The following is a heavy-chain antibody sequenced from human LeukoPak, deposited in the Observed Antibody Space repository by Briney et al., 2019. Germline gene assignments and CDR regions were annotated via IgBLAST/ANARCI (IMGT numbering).Heavy chain of an antibody. V-gene: IGHV4-61*01. CDR1: GYSISNGFY. Sequence: SETLSLTCNVSGYSISNGFYWGWMRQPPGKGLEWIGYIYYSGSTNYNPSLKSRVTISVDTSENQFSLKLSSVTAADTAVYYCASSWFGEEGAFDIWGQGTMVTVSS. D-gene: IGHD3-10*01. CDR3: ASSWFGEEGAFDI. J-gene: IGHJ3*02. CDR2: IYYSGST.